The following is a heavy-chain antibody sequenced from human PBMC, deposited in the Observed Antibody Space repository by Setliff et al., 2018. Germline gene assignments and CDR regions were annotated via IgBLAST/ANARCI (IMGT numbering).Heavy chain of an antibody. V-gene: IGHV4-61*02. CDR3: ARRLRESHAFHI. D-gene: IGHD6-25*01. J-gene: IGHJ3*02. Sequence: SETLSLTCTVSGGSISSGSYYWSWFRQPAGKGLEWIGRIYTSGSTNYNPSLKSRVTISVEPSKNQFSLKLSPVTAADTAVYYCARRLRESHAFHIWGQGTLVTVSS. CDR2: IYTSGST. CDR1: GGSISSGSYY.